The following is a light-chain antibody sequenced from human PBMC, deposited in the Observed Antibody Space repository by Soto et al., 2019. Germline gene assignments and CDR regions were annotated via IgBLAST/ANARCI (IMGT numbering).Light chain of an antibody. Sequence: EIVLTQSPGTLSLSPGERSTLSCRASQSVSSIYLAWYQQKPGQAPRHLIYGASSRATGIPDRFSGSGSGTDFTLTISRLEPEDFAVYYCQQYGSSRWTFGQGTKVEI. CDR2: GAS. CDR1: QSVSSIY. CDR3: QQYGSSRWT. J-gene: IGKJ1*01. V-gene: IGKV3-20*01.